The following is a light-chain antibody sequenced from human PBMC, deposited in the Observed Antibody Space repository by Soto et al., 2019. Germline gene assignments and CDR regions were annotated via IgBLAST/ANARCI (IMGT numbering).Light chain of an antibody. CDR1: SSNIGSNS. V-gene: IGLV1-44*01. Sequence: QSVLTQPPSASGTPGQRVTISCSGSSSNIGSNSVNWYQHLPGAAPKLLIYSNNQRPSGVTDRFSGSKSGTSASLAISGLQSEDEADYYCAAWDDSLNGREVFGTGTELTVL. CDR2: SNN. J-gene: IGLJ1*01. CDR3: AAWDDSLNGREV.